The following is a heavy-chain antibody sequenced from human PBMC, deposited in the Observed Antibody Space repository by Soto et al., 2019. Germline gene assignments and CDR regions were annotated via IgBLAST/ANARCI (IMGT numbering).Heavy chain of an antibody. Sequence: ASVKVSCKASGYTFTSYDINWVRQATGQGLEWMGWMNPNSGNTGYAQKFQGRVTMTRNTSISTAYMELSSLRSEDTAVYYRASDFWSGYFAFFDYRGQGTLVTVSS. CDR3: ASDFWSGYFAFFDY. CDR1: GYTFTSYD. V-gene: IGHV1-8*01. J-gene: IGHJ4*02. D-gene: IGHD3-3*01. CDR2: MNPNSGNT.